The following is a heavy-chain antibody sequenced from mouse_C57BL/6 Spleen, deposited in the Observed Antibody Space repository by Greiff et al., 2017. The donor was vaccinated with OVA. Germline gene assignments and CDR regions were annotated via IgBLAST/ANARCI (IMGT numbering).Heavy chain of an antibody. CDR1: GYTFTSYD. D-gene: IGHD1-1*01. CDR2: IYPRDGST. CDR3: ARGITTVVARYFDD. Sequence: QVQLQQSGPELVKPGASVKLSCKASGYTFTSYDINWVKQRPGQGLEWIGWIYPRDGSTKYNEKFKGQATLTVDTSSSTAYMELHSLTSEDSAVYFCARGITTVVARYFDDWGQGTTLTVSS. V-gene: IGHV1-85*01. J-gene: IGHJ2*01.